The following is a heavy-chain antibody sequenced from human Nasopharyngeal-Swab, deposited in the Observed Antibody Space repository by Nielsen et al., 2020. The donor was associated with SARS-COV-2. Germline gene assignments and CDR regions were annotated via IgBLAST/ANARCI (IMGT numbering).Heavy chain of an antibody. Sequence: GESLKISCAASGFTFSDYYMSWIRQAPGKGLEWVSSISSSSSYIYYADSVKGRFTISRDNAKNSLYLQMNSLRAEDTAVYYCARDRFTMVRGAFDPWGQGTLVTVSS. CDR1: GFTFSDYY. CDR2: ISSSSSYI. V-gene: IGHV3-11*06. D-gene: IGHD3-10*01. CDR3: ARDRFTMVRGAFDP. J-gene: IGHJ5*02.